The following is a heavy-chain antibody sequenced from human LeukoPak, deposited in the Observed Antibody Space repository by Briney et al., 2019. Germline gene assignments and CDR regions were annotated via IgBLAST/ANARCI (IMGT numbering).Heavy chain of an antibody. CDR1: GLTFSNAW. V-gene: IGHV3-15*01. Sequence: PGGSLRLSCAACGLTFSNAWMSWVRQVPGKGLEWVGRIKRKSDGGTTDYAAPVKGRFTISRDDSKNTLYLQMNSLKSEDTAVYYCTTELDVRPNHYWGQGTLVTVSS. D-gene: IGHD1-14*01. CDR2: IKRKSDGGTT. J-gene: IGHJ4*02. CDR3: TTELDVRPNHY.